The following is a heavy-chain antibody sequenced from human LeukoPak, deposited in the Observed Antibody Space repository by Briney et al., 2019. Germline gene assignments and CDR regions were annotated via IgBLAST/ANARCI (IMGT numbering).Heavy chain of an antibody. CDR3: ARDWRVTGTEFDY. V-gene: IGHV3-21*06. J-gene: IGHJ4*02. CDR2: ISSGSSYI. D-gene: IGHD4-17*01. CDR1: GFTFSSYS. Sequence: GGSLRLSCAASGFTFSSYSMNWVRQAPGKGLEWVSSISSGSSYIYYADSVKGRFTISRDNVKNSLYLQMKSLRAEDTAVYYCARDWRVTGTEFDYWGQGTLVTVSS.